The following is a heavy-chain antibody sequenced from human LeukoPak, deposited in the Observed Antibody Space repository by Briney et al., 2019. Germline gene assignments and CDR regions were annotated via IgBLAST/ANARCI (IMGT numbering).Heavy chain of an antibody. CDR1: GFTFSSYA. V-gene: IGHV3-23*01. J-gene: IGHJ5*02. D-gene: IGHD1-1*01. CDR2: VSNSGDNT. CDR3: AKATGTLGT. Sequence: GGSLRLSCAACGFTFSSYAMSWVRQAPGKGLEWVSTVSNSGDNTYYADYYADSVKGRFTISRDNSKNTLYLQMNSLTAEDTAIYYCAKATGTLGTWGQGTLVTVSS.